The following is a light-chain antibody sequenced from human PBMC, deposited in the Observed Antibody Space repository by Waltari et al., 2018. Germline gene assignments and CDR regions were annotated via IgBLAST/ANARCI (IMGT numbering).Light chain of an antibody. CDR1: QNIDIY. CDR2: GAS. V-gene: IGKV1-39*01. Sequence: DVQLTQSPSSLSASVGDRVTISCRASQNIDIYLNWYQQKPGKAPNLLIYGASNLQSGVPSRCSGSGSGTDFTLTISSLQPEDFASFYCQQTSITPRTFGQGTKLEI. J-gene: IGKJ2*01. CDR3: QQTSITPRT.